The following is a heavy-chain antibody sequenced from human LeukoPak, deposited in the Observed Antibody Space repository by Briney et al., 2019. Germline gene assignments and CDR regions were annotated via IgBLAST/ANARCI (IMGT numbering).Heavy chain of an antibody. CDR2: ISGSGGST. V-gene: IGHV3-23*01. CDR3: AKGVIAVAGTGSRFDY. J-gene: IGHJ4*02. Sequence: GGSLRLSCAASGFTFSSYAMSWVRQAPGKGLEWVSAISGSGGSTYHADSVKGRFTISRDNSKNTLYLQMNSLRAEDTAVYYCAKGVIAVAGTGSRFDYWGQGTLVTVSS. CDR1: GFTFSSYA. D-gene: IGHD6-19*01.